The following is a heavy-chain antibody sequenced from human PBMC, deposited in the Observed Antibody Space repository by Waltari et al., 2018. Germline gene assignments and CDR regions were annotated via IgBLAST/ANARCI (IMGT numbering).Heavy chain of an antibody. Sequence: EVQLLESGGGLVQPGGSLRLSCAASGFIFSSYDMSWVRQAPGKGLGGVSGIRGRGSKSPYADSVRGRFTISRDKSKNTVYLQMNSLRAEDTAVYYCAKGPAARTNWFDPWGQGTLVTVSS. V-gene: IGHV3-23*01. CDR1: GFIFSSYD. J-gene: IGHJ5*02. CDR2: IRGRGSKS. CDR3: AKGPAARTNWFDP. D-gene: IGHD2-2*01.